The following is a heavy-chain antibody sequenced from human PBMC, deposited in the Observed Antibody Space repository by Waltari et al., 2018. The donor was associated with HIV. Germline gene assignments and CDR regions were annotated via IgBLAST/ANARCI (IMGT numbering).Heavy chain of an antibody. CDR3: ARDPRRDPTLYYFDY. J-gene: IGHJ4*02. V-gene: IGHV3-21*01. CDR1: GFTFSSYS. D-gene: IGHD3-16*01. CDR2: ISSSSSYI. Sequence: EVQLVESGGGLVKPGGSLRLSCAAAGFTFSSYSMNWGRQAPGKGLEWVSSISSSSSYIYYADSVKGRFTISRDNAKNSLYLQMNSLRAEDTAVYYCARDPRRDPTLYYFDYWGQGTLVTVSS.